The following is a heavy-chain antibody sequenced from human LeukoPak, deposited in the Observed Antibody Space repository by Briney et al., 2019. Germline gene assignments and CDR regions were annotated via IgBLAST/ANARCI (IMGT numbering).Heavy chain of an antibody. CDR1: GLTFSTYS. V-gene: IGHV3-21*01. CDR2: ISSSSSYI. Sequence: GGSLRLSCAASGLTFSTYSMHWVRQAPGKGLEWVSSISSSSSYIYYADSVKGRFTTSRDNAKNSLYLQMNSLRAEDTAVYYCTRDNPYSESLAADDAFDIWGQGTMVTVSS. J-gene: IGHJ3*02. CDR3: TRDNPYSESLAADDAFDI. D-gene: IGHD1-26*01.